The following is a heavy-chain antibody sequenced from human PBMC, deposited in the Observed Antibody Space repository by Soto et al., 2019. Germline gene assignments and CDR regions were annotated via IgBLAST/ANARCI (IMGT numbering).Heavy chain of an antibody. D-gene: IGHD5-18*01. CDR3: AKSRIKLWTAFDS. CDR2: IGGSGANT. Sequence: EVQLLESGGGLVQPGGSLSFSCAASGFPFSRYAMGWFRQPPGKGLEWVSAIGGSGANTYDADSVKGRFTISRDNSKNTLYLPMNSLRAEDTAVYYCAKSRIKLWTAFDSWGQGTLVTVSS. CDR1: GFPFSRYA. V-gene: IGHV3-23*01. J-gene: IGHJ4*02.